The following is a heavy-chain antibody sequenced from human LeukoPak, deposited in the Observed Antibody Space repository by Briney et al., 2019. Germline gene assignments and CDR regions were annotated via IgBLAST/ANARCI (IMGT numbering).Heavy chain of an antibody. J-gene: IGHJ6*02. CDR1: GYTFTSYD. CDR3: ARVGYYYDSSETVYYYYYGMDV. V-gene: IGHV1-8*01. Sequence: ASVKVSCKASGYTFTSYDINWVRQATGQGLEWMGWMNPNSGNTGYAQKFQGRVTMTTDTSTSTAYMELRSLRSDDTAVYYCARVGYYYDSSETVYYYYYGMDVWGQGTTVTVSS. CDR2: MNPNSGNT. D-gene: IGHD3-22*01.